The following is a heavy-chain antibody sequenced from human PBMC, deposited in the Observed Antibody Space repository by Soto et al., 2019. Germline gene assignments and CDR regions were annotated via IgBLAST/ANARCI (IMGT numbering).Heavy chain of an antibody. D-gene: IGHD6-25*01. CDR2: IYTSGST. V-gene: IGHV4-4*07. CDR3: ARVGVAAAGHNWFDP. CDR1: VGSIISYY. J-gene: IGHJ5*02. Sequence: SQTLSLTCTFSVGSIISYYWSWIRQPAGKGLEWIGRIYTSGSTNYNPSLKSRVTMSVDTSKNQFSLKLSSVTAADTAVYYCARVGVAAAGHNWFDPWGQGTLVTVSS.